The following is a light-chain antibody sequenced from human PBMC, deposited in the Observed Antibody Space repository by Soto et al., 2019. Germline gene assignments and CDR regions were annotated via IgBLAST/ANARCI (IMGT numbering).Light chain of an antibody. Sequence: QSVLTQSSSASASLGSSVKLTCILSSGHSTYIIAWHQQQPGKAPRFLMTLDRSGSYNRGSGVPDRFSGSSSGAGRYLTISNLQFEDEGDYYCETWYSNTHKVFGGGTKVTVL. J-gene: IGLJ3*02. CDR3: ETWYSNTHKV. CDR2: LDRSGSY. CDR1: SGHSTYI. V-gene: IGLV4-60*02.